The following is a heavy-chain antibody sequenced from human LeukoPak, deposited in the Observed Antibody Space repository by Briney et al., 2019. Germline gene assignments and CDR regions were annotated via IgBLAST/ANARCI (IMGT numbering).Heavy chain of an antibody. Sequence: GGSLRLSCAASGFTFSSYAMHWVRQAPGKGLEWVAVISYDGSNKYYADSVKGRFTISRDNSKNTLYLQMNSLRAEGTDVYYCARVMITFGGVIDHDAFDIWGQGTMVTVSS. V-gene: IGHV3-30-3*01. D-gene: IGHD3-16*02. CDR3: ARVMITFGGVIDHDAFDI. CDR1: GFTFSSYA. J-gene: IGHJ3*02. CDR2: ISYDGSNK.